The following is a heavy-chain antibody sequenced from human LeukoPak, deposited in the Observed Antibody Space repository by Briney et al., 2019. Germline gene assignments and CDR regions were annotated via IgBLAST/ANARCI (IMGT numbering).Heavy chain of an antibody. CDR1: GGSISYSFEH. Sequence: SETLSLTCTVSGGSISYSFEHWGWIRQPPGKGLEWIGSVYTSGSTYYSPSLRSRVTLSVDTSKNHFSLKLSSVTAADTAVYYCARHGSITTNAFAVWGQGTVVTVSS. V-gene: IGHV4-39*01. J-gene: IGHJ3*01. D-gene: IGHD1-1*01. CDR3: ARHGSITTNAFAV. CDR2: VYTSGST.